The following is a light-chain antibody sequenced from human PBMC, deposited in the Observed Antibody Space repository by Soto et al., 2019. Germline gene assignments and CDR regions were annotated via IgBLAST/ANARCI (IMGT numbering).Light chain of an antibody. CDR3: QQYLSYPWT. CDR2: DAS. CDR1: HSFTRW. J-gene: IGKJ1*01. Sequence: DIQMTQSPSTLSASVGDRVTITCRASHSFTRWLAWYQQKSGKAPKLLIYDASGLEGGVPSRFRGSGSEREFTLTISSLQPEDFATYYCQQYLSYPWTFGQGTKVDIK. V-gene: IGKV1-5*01.